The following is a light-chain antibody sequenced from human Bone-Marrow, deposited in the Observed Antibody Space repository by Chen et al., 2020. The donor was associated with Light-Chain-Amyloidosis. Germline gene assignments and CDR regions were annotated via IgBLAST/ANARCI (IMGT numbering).Light chain of an antibody. CDR3: QQSYSSPT. CDR2: TAS. V-gene: IGKV1-39*01. J-gene: IGKJ4*01. Sequence: DIHMTQSPSSLSVSVGGRVTITCRTSQNIMSSLSWYQQKPGQAPKLLIYTASTLQSGVPSRFSGSGSGTDFTLTITSVQPGDFATYYCQQSYSSPTFGGGTKVEIK. CDR1: QNIMSS.